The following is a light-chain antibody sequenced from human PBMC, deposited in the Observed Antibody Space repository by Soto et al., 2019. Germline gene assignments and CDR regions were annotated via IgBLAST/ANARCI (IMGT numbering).Light chain of an antibody. CDR2: QVT. CDR1: DNDVGGYDF. J-gene: IGLJ3*02. Sequence: QSVLTQSASVSGSPGQSITISCTGTDNDVGGYDFVSWYQQHPGRAPKLLIHQVTIRLSGISSRFSGSKSGNTDSLTITGLQPEDEAMYCCWSHSTSIAWVFGGGTKLTVL. CDR3: WSHSTSIAWV. V-gene: IGLV2-14*01.